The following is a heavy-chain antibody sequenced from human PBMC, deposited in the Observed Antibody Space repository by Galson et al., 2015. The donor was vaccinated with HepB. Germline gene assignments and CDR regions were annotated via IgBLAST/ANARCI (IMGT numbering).Heavy chain of an antibody. J-gene: IGHJ4*02. CDR2: ISYDGSNK. D-gene: IGHD1-14*01. V-gene: IGHV3-30-3*01. CDR1: GFTFSSYA. Sequence: SLRLSCAASGFTFSSYAMHWARQAPGKGLEWVAVISYDGSNKYYADSVKGRFTISRDNSKNTLYLQMNSLRAEDTAVYYCARDAVFSFDYWGQGTLVTVSS. CDR3: ARDAVFSFDY.